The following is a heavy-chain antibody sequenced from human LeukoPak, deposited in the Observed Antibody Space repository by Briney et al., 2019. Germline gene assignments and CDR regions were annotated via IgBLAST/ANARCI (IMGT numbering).Heavy chain of an antibody. J-gene: IGHJ4*02. CDR2: ISATGST. V-gene: IGHV4-61*02. D-gene: IGHD5-24*01. CDR1: GCSISSGSYY. CDR3: AGEVRARDGYNYGGSDY. Sequence: KPSETLSLTCTVSGCSISSGSYYWTWIRQPAGKGLEWIGRISATGSTNYNPSLKSRVTISIDTSKNQFSLKLSSVTAADTAVYYCAGEVRARDGYNYGGSDYWGQGTLVTVSS.